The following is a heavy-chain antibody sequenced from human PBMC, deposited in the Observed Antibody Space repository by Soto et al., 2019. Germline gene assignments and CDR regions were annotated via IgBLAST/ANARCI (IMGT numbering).Heavy chain of an antibody. V-gene: IGHV1-46*01. CDR2: INPSGGST. J-gene: IGHJ3*02. Sequence: GASVKVSCKASGYTFSTYYMHWVRQAPGQGYEWMGIINPSGGSTTYAQNFQGRVNMIRDTSTTTVYMELSSLISEVTVVYYCAREGLADAFEIWGQGTMVTVSS. CDR3: AREGLADAFEI. D-gene: IGHD3-9*01. CDR1: GYTFSTYY.